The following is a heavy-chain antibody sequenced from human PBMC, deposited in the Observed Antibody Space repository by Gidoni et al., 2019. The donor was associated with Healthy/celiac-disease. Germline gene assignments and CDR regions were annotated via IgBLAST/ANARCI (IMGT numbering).Heavy chain of an antibody. Sequence: QVQLVESGGGVVQPGRCLRPSCSASGFTFSRYAMHWVRQDPGKGLEGVAVISYDGSNKYYADSVKGRFTISRDNSKNTLYLQMNSLRAEDTAVYYCAREAAAGGEYYMDVWGKGTTVTVSS. D-gene: IGHD6-13*01. CDR3: AREAAAGGEYYMDV. J-gene: IGHJ6*03. CDR1: GFTFSRYA. CDR2: ISYDGSNK. V-gene: IGHV3-30*01.